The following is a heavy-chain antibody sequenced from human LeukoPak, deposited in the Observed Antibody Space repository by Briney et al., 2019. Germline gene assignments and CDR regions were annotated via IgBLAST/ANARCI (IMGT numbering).Heavy chain of an antibody. CDR1: GFTFSNDW. V-gene: IGHV3-15*01. J-gene: IGHJ3*02. CDR2: IKTKADGGPT. CDR3: TTNDAFDI. Sequence: GGSLRLSCAASGFTFSNDWMNWVRQAPGKGLEWVGRIKTKADGGPTDYAAPVKGRFTISRDDSKNMLYLQLNSLKTEDTAVYYCTTNDAFDIWGQGAMVTVSS.